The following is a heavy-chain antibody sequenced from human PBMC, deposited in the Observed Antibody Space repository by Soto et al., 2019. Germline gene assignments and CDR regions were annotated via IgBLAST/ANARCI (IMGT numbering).Heavy chain of an antibody. CDR2: IYYTGDT. V-gene: IGHV4-59*01. CDR3: ARYARKPDY. CDR1: GASITNYY. Sequence: QVQLQESGPGLVKPSETLSLTCTVSGASITNYYWSWIRQPPGQGLESIGYIYYTGDTNTNPSLKSRVTISIDTSKSHFSLKLSSVTAADTAVYYCARYARKPDYWGQGTLVTVSS. J-gene: IGHJ4*02. D-gene: IGHD2-2*01.